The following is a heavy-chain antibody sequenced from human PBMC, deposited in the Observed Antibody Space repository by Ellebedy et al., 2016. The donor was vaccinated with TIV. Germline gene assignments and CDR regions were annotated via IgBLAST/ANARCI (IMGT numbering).Heavy chain of an antibody. V-gene: IGHV4-34*01. CDR2: INDSGTT. CDR3: AKFPARSTAS. CDR1: GGSFSGHY. J-gene: IGHJ5*02. Sequence: MPSETLSLTCAAYGGSFSGHYWSWIRQPPGKGLEWIGEINDSGTTKYNPSLVSRVTISLDLPKNQFSLRLSSVTAADTALYYCAKFPARSTASWGQGTLVTVSS.